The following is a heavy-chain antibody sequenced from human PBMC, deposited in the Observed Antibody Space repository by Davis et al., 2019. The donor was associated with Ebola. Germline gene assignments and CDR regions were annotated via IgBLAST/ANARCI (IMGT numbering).Heavy chain of an antibody. V-gene: IGHV3-23*01. CDR1: GFTFSSYA. Sequence: GESLKISCAASGFTFSSYAMSWVRQAPGKGLEWVSAISGSGGSTYYADSVKGRFTISRDNSKNTLYLQMNSLRAEDTAVYYCAFRPKHSTGYSSSWYLTADYWGQGTLVTVSS. D-gene: IGHD6-13*01. CDR2: ISGSGGST. J-gene: IGHJ4*02. CDR3: AFRPKHSTGYSSSWYLTADY.